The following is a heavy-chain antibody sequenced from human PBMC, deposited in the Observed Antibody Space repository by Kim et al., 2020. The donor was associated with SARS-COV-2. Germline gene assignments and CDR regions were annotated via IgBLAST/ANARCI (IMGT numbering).Heavy chain of an antibody. CDR1: GGSFSGYY. D-gene: IGHD3-10*01. CDR3: ARVRRREGRSGSYYTPSNGMDV. J-gene: IGHJ6*02. CDR2: INHSGST. V-gene: IGHV4-34*01. Sequence: SETLSLTCAVYGGSFSGYYWSWIRQPPGKGLEWIGEINHSGSTNYNPSLKSRVTISVDTSKNQFSLKLSSVTAADTAVYYCARVRRREGRSGSYYTPSNGMDVWGQGTTVTVSS.